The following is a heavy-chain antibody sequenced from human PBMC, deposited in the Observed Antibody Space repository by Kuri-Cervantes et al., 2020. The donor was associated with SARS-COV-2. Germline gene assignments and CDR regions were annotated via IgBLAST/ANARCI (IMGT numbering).Heavy chain of an antibody. CDR3: ARDFDRGWHLDY. D-gene: IGHD3-9*01. Sequence: GESLKISCTASGFTFGDYAMSWVRQAPGKGLEWVAVISYDGSNKYYADSVKGRFTISRDNAKNSLYLQMNSLRAEDTAVYYCARDFDRGWHLDYWGQGTLVTVSS. CDR1: GFTFGDYA. CDR2: ISYDGSNK. J-gene: IGHJ4*02. V-gene: IGHV3-30-3*01.